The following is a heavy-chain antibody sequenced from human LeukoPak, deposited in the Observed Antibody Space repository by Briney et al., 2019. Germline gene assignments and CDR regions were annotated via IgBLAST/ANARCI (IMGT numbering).Heavy chain of an antibody. V-gene: IGHV1-18*01. CDR1: GYTFTSYG. CDR2: ISAYNGNT. Sequence: AASVKVSCKASGYTFTSYGISWVRQAPGQGLEWMGWISAYNGNTNYAQKLQGRVTMTTDTSTSTAYMELRSLRSDDTAVYYCARVEDGSSWYPPDYWAREPWSPSPQ. D-gene: IGHD6-13*01. J-gene: IGHJ4*02. CDR3: ARVEDGSSWYPPDY.